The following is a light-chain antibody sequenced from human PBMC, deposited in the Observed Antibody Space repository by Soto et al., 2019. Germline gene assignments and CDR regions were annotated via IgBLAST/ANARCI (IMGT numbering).Light chain of an antibody. CDR3: CSYARSSTYV. J-gene: IGLJ1*01. CDR2: EGS. Sequence: SALTQPASVSGSPGQSITISCTGTSGDVGSYNLVSWYQQHPGKAPKLMIYEGSKRPSGVSNRFSGSKSGSTASLTISGLQAEDEADYYCCSYARSSTYVFGSGTKLTVL. V-gene: IGLV2-23*01. CDR1: SGDVGSYNL.